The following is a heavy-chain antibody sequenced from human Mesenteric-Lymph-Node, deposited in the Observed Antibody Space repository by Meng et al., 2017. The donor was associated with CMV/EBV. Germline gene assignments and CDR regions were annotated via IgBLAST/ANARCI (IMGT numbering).Heavy chain of an antibody. CDR2: INHSGST. CDR1: GGSFSGYY. J-gene: IGHJ3*02. Sequence: SETLSLTCAVYGGSFSGYYWSWIRQPPGKGLEWIGEINHSGSTNYNPSLKSRVTISVDTSKNQFSLKLNSVTPEDTAVYYCARGDWDVAFDIWGQGTMVTVSS. D-gene: IGHD1-1*01. V-gene: IGHV4-34*01. CDR3: ARGDWDVAFDI.